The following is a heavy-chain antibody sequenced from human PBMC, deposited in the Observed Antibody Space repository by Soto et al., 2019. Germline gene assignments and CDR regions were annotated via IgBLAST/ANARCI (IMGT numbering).Heavy chain of an antibody. CDR2: ISTFNSHT. CDR1: GYTFTSYG. CDR3: ARGPLDYPIPDFDY. D-gene: IGHD2-8*01. J-gene: IGHJ4*02. Sequence: ASVMVSCKASGYTFTSYGISWVRQAPGQGLEWMGWISTFNSHTDYAQKVQGRVAMTTDRSTGTAYMELRSLRSDDTAVYYCARGPLDYPIPDFDYWGQGTLVTVSS. V-gene: IGHV1-18*01.